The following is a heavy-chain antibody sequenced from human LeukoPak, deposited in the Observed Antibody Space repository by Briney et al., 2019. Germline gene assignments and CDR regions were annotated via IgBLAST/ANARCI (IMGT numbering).Heavy chain of an antibody. CDR3: ARDPYYYYYMDV. Sequence: GGSLRLSCAASGFTFSSYWMSWVRQAPGKGLEWVANIKQDGSEKYYVDSVKGRFTISRDNAENSLYLQMNSLRVEDTAVYYCARDPYYYYYMDVWGKGTTVTISS. J-gene: IGHJ6*03. CDR2: IKQDGSEK. V-gene: IGHV3-7*01. CDR1: GFTFSSYW.